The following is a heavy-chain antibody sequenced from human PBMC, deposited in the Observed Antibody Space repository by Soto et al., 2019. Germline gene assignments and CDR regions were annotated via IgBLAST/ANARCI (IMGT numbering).Heavy chain of an antibody. CDR1: GGSISSYY. J-gene: IGHJ5*02. V-gene: IGHV4-59*01. CDR3: ARGPERYDFWSGRNWFDP. CDR2: IYYSGST. Sequence: QVQLQESGPGLVKPSETLSLTCTVSGGSISSYYWSWIRQPPGKGLEWIGYIYYSGSTNYNPSLKSRVTISVDTSKNQFSLKLSSVTAADTAVYYCARGPERYDFWSGRNWFDPWGQGTLVTVSS. D-gene: IGHD3-3*01.